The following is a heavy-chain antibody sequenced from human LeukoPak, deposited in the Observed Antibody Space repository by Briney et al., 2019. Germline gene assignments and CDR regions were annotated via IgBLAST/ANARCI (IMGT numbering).Heavy chain of an antibody. CDR3: ASYFYASGRPDFQH. V-gene: IGHV3-48*01. CDR2: ITGSSDPI. Sequence: GGSLRLSCAASGFTFSAYSMNWVRQAPGKGLEWLSYITGSSDPIYYADSVKGRFTISRDNAKNSLYLEMNSLRAEDTAVYYCASYFYASGRPDFQHWGQGTLVTVSS. D-gene: IGHD3-10*01. J-gene: IGHJ1*01. CDR1: GFTFSAYS.